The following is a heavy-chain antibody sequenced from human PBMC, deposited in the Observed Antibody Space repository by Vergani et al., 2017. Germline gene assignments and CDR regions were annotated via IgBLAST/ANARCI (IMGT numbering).Heavy chain of an antibody. D-gene: IGHD5-12*01. CDR3: TKGSRGYTGYFFDY. CDR1: GFTFSSYA. Sequence: EVQLLESRGGLVQPGGSLRLSCAASGFTFSSYAMSWVRQAPGKGLEWVSAISGSGGSTYYADSVKGRFTISRDNSKNTLHLQMNSLRADDTAVYYCTKGSRGYTGYFFDYWGQGTLATVSS. J-gene: IGHJ4*02. CDR2: ISGSGGST. V-gene: IGHV3-23*01.